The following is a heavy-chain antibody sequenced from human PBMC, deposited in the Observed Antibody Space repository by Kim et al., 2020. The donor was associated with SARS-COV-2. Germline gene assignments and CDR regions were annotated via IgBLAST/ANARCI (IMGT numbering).Heavy chain of an antibody. D-gene: IGHD3-3*01. CDR2: MNPNSGNT. Sequence: ASVKVSCKASGYTFTSYDINWVRQATGQGLEWMGWMNPNSGNTGYAQKFQGRVTMTRNTSISTAYMELSSLRSEDTAVYYCARGRGRRYYDFWSGYRDFYGMDVWGQGTTVTVSS. J-gene: IGHJ6*02. CDR3: ARGRGRRYYDFWSGYRDFYGMDV. CDR1: GYTFTSYD. V-gene: IGHV1-8*01.